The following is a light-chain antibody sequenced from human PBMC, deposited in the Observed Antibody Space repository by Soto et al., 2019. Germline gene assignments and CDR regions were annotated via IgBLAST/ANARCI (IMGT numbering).Light chain of an antibody. CDR2: GAS. CDR3: LQYNNWWT. J-gene: IGKJ1*01. Sequence: IVLTQSPATLAVSSWERATVVCRASQSVSSSLAWYQQKPGRSPRRLIYGASTRAIGIPARFSGSGSGTEFTLTISSLQSEDFAVYYCLQYNNWWTFGQGTKVDIK. V-gene: IGKV3-15*01. CDR1: QSVSSS.